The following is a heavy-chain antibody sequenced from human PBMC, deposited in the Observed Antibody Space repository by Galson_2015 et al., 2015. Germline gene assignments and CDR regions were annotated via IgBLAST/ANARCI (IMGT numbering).Heavy chain of an antibody. J-gene: IGHJ6*02. Sequence: SLRLSCAASGFTFSSYAMSWVRQAPGKGLEWVSAISGSGGSTYYADSVKGRFTISRDNSKNTLYLQMNSLRAEDTAVYYCAKDPPLNRGDYYYYGMDVWGQGTTVTVSS. CDR1: GFTFSSYA. CDR3: AKDPPLNRGDYYYYGMDV. V-gene: IGHV3-23*01. D-gene: IGHD1-14*01. CDR2: ISGSGGST.